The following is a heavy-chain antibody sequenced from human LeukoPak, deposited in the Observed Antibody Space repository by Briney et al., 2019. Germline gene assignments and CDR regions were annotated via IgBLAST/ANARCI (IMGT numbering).Heavy chain of an antibody. D-gene: IGHD2-2*01. CDR1: GGSFSGYY. J-gene: IGHJ4*02. Sequence: SETLSLTCAVYGGSFSGYYWSWIRQPPGKGLEWIGEINHSGSTNYNPSLKSRVTISVDTSKNQFSLKLSSVTAADTAVYYCARDYCSSTSCGGFDYWGQGTLVTVSS. CDR3: ARDYCSSTSCGGFDY. CDR2: INHSGST. V-gene: IGHV4-34*01.